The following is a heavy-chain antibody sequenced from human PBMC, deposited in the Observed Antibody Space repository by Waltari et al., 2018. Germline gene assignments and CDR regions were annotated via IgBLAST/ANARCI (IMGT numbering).Heavy chain of an antibody. Sequence: GGHLVPPGGSLSLSCGGPGFTFGGHNINWVRQTPEKGLEWISHISPTGYDKLYAASVRGRFTISRDSAKSVFLEMSRLRAEDTGVYYCVRSLYINYGSPGFEEWGPGTMVTVS. D-gene: IGHD3-16*01. CDR2: ISPTGYDK. V-gene: IGHV3-48*03. J-gene: IGHJ3*01. CDR3: VRSLYINYGSPGFEE. CDR1: GFTFGGHN.